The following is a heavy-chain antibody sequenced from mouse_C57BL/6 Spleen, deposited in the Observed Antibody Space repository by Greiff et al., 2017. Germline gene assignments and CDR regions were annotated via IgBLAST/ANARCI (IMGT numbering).Heavy chain of an antibody. D-gene: IGHD2-1*01. CDR3: ASPLYYGNYEWYFDD. CDR2: INPSNGGT. CDR1: GYTFTSYW. Sequence: QVQLQQPGTELVKPGASVKLSCKASGYTFTSYWMPWVKQRPGQGLEWIGNINPSNGGTNYNEKFKSKATLTVDKSSSTASMQLSSLTSEDSAVDYCASPLYYGNYEWYFDDWGQGTTLTVSS. J-gene: IGHJ2*01. V-gene: IGHV1-53*01.